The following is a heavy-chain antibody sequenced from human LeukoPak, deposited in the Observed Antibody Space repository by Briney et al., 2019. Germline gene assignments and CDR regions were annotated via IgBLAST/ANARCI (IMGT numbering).Heavy chain of an antibody. Sequence: KRSETLSLTCAVYGGSFSGYYWSWIRQPPGKGLEWIGEINHSGSTNYNPSLKSRVTISVDTSKNQFSLKLSSVTAADTAVYYCARGPFYWYFDLWGRGTLVTVSS. CDR2: INHSGST. CDR3: ARGPFYWYFDL. J-gene: IGHJ2*01. CDR1: GGSFSGYY. D-gene: IGHD3-3*02. V-gene: IGHV4-34*01.